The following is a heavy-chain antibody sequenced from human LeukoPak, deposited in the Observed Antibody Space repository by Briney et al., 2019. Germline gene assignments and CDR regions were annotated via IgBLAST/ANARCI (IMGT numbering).Heavy chain of an antibody. D-gene: IGHD1-26*01. CDR1: SYSISNSAYY. J-gene: IGHJ4*02. CDR2: IYHSGST. V-gene: IGHV4-38-2*02. Sequence: SETLSLTCTVSSYSISNSAYYWGWIRQPPGKGLEWIGSIYHSGSTHYTPSLKSRVTISLDMSKNQFSLQLRSVTAADTAVYYCGREVGATRAIDYWGQGTLVTVSS. CDR3: GREVGATRAIDY.